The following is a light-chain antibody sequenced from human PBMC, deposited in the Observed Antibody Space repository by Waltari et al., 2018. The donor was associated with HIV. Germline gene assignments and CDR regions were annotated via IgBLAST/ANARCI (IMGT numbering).Light chain of an antibody. CDR3: QQYYTTSWA. V-gene: IGKV4-1*01. Sequence: DVVLTQSPDSLAASLGERATINCKASQSVLDTSKSKNSVCWFQQKPGQPPKLLVYWASTRAIGVPDRFSGSASGTDFTLTISGLQAEDVAVYYCQQYYTTSWAFGQGTKVEIK. CDR1: QSVLDTSKSKNS. J-gene: IGKJ1*01. CDR2: WAS.